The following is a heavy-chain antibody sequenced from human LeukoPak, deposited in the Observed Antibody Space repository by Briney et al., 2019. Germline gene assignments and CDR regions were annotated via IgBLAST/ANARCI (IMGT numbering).Heavy chain of an antibody. D-gene: IGHD6-19*01. CDR3: ARRSTVAGRGRFDP. J-gene: IGHJ5*02. Sequence: PSETLSLTCIVSGASIRSSSYYWGWIRQSPGKGLEWIASVHHSGSTYDNPSLKSRVTISVDTSKNQFSLKLTSVSAADTAVYYCARRSTVAGRGRFDPWGLGTLVTVSS. V-gene: IGHV4-39*01. CDR2: VHHSGST. CDR1: GASIRSSSYY.